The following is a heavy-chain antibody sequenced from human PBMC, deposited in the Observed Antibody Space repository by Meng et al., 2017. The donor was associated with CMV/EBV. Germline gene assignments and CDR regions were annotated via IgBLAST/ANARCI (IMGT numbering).Heavy chain of an antibody. CDR3: ARGSWYNWNYGNWFDP. J-gene: IGHJ5*02. CDR2: INHSGST. D-gene: IGHD1-7*01. CDR1: GGSFSGYY. V-gene: IGHV4-34*01. Sequence: GSLRLSCAVYGGSFSGYYWSWIRQPPGKGLEWFGEINHSGSTNYNPSLKSRVTISVDTTKNQFSLKLSSVTAADTAVYYCARGSWYNWNYGNWFDPWGQGTRVTVSS.